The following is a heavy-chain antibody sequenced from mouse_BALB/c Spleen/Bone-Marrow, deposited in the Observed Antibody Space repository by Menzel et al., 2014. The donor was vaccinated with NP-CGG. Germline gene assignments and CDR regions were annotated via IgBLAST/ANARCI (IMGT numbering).Heavy chain of an antibody. D-gene: IGHD2-4*01. CDR3: AVYDYEGFAY. Sequence: EVQLQQSGAELVKPGASVKLSCTASGFNIKDTYMHWVKQRPEQGLEWIGRIDPANGNTKYDPKFQGKAAITADTSSNTAYLQLSSLTSEDTSVYYCAVYDYEGFAYWGQGTLVTVSA. V-gene: IGHV14-3*02. J-gene: IGHJ3*01. CDR1: GFNIKDTY. CDR2: IDPANGNT.